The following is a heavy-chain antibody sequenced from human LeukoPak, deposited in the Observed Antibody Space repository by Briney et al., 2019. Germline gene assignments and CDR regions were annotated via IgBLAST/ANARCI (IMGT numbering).Heavy chain of an antibody. V-gene: IGHV1-69*13. CDR1: GGTFSSYA. D-gene: IGHD2-2*01. CDR2: IIPIFGTA. CDR3: ARGYPPYCSSTSCYLLDP. Sequence: VKXSCXAXGGTFSSYAISWVRQAPGQGLEWMGGIIPIFGTANYAQKFQGRVTITADESTSTAYMELSSLRSEDTAVYYCARGYPPYCSSTSCYLLDPWGQGTLVTVSS. J-gene: IGHJ5*02.